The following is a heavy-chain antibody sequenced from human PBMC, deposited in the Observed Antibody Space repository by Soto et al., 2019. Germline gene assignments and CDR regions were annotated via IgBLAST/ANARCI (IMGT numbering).Heavy chain of an antibody. CDR3: ATRPISYYGMAV. D-gene: IGHD3-9*01. V-gene: IGHV1-24*01. CDR2: FDPEDGET. CDR1: GDTLTELS. J-gene: IGHJ6*02. Sequence: GASVKVSCKVSGDTLTELSMHWVRQAPGKGLEWMGGFDPEDGETIYAQKFQGRVTMTEDTSTDTAYMELSSLRSEDTAVYYCATRPISYYGMAVWGQGTTVTVSS.